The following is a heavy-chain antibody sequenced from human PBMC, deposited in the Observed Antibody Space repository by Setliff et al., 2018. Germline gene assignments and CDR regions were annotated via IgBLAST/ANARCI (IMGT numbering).Heavy chain of an antibody. CDR3: ARDRRAEMYNFWSGSLEY. CDR2: IDQGSRG. V-gene: IGHV3-66*02. D-gene: IGHD3-3*01. CDR1: GFTFRDYS. J-gene: IGHJ4*02. Sequence: AGGSLRLSCATSGFTFRDYSLTWVRQAPGKGLEWVSGIDQGSRGYYPDSMKGRFTISRDNSKNMLYLQMNSLRPEDTAVYYWARDRRAEMYNFWSGSLEYWGQGTLVTVSS.